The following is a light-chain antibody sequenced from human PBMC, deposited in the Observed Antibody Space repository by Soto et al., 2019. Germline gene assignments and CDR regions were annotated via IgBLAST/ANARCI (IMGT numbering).Light chain of an antibody. Sequence: QSALTQPASVSGSPGQSITISCTGTVSDVGGYNSVSWYQQHPGKAPKLMIYEVSHRPSGVSNRFSGSKSGNTASLTISGLQAEDEADYYCNSFTTSYTYGFGTGTKVTVL. CDR2: EVS. J-gene: IGLJ1*01. CDR1: VSDVGGYNS. CDR3: NSFTTSYTYG. V-gene: IGLV2-14*01.